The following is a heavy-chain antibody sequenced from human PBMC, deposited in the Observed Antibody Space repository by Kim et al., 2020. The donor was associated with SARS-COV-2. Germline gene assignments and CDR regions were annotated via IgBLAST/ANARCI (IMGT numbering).Heavy chain of an antibody. D-gene: IGHD3-10*01. Sequence: GGSLRLSCAASGFTVSSNYMSWVRQAPGKGLEWVSVIYSGGSTYYADSVKGRFTISRDNSKNTLYLQMNSLRAEDTAVYYCARGHYGSPYYFDYWGQGTLVTVSS. CDR3: ARGHYGSPYYFDY. V-gene: IGHV3-53*01. J-gene: IGHJ4*02. CDR1: GFTVSSNY. CDR2: IYSGGST.